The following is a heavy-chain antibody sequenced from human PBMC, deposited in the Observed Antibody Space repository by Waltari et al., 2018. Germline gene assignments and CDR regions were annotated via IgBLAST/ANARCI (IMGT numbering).Heavy chain of an antibody. J-gene: IGHJ4*02. CDR3: ARGWLEVGPFDY. Sequence: QVQLVQSGAEVKKPGSSVKVSCTASVATFSSYVITWVRQAPGQGLEWMGGIIPVLGTTNYAQKFQGRVTISTDVSTTTAYIDLSRLRSDDTAVYYCARGWLEVGPFDYWGQGTLVTVSS. V-gene: IGHV1-69*05. CDR1: VATFSSYV. D-gene: IGHD2-2*01. CDR2: IIPVLGTT.